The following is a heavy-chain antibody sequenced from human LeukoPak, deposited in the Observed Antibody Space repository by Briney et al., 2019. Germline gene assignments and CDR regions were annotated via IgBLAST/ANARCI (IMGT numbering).Heavy chain of an antibody. CDR1: GGSISSHY. J-gene: IGHJ5*02. V-gene: IGHV4-59*11. CDR3: AREVTIFGVVTNWFDP. Sequence: SETLSLTCTVSGGSISSHYWSWIRQPPGKGLEWIGYIYYSGSTNYNPSLKSRVTISVYTSKNQFSLKLSSVTAADTAVYYWAREVTIFGVVTNWFDPWGQGTLVTVSS. CDR2: IYYSGST. D-gene: IGHD3-3*01.